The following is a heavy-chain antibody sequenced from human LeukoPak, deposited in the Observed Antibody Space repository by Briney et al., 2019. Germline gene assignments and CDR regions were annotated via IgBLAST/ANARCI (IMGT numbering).Heavy chain of an antibody. CDR1: GGSFSGYY. CDR2: INHSGST. Sequence: SETLSLTCAVYGGSFSGYYWSWIRQPPGKGLEWIGEINHSGSTNYNPSLKSRVTISVDTSKNQFSLKLSSVTAADTAVYYCARDWDYYDSSGYGTDAFDIWGQGTMVTVSS. CDR3: ARDWDYYDSSGYGTDAFDI. D-gene: IGHD3-22*01. J-gene: IGHJ3*02. V-gene: IGHV4-34*01.